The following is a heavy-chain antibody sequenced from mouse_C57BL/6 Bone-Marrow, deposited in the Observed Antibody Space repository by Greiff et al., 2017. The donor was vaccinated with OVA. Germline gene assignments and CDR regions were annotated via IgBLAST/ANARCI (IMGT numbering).Heavy chain of an antibody. CDR2: IDPENGDT. D-gene: IGHD2-2*01. CDR3: TPLVPYAMDY. J-gene: IGHJ4*01. CDR1: GFNIKDDY. V-gene: IGHV14-4*01. Sequence: EVQLVESGAELVRPGASVKLSCTASGFNIKDDYMHWVKQRPEQGLEWIGWIDPENGDTEYASKFQGKATITADTSSNTAYLQLSSLTSEDTAVYYCTPLVPYAMDYWGQGTSVTVSS.